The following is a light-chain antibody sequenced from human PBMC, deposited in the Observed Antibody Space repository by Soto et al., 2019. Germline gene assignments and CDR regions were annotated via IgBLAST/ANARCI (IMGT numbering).Light chain of an antibody. V-gene: IGKV3-20*01. CDR2: STS. Sequence: EIVLTQSPGTLSLSPGERATLSCRASQSVSSSYLTWYQQKPGQAPRLLIYSTSARATGIPDRFSGSGSGTDFTLTIRRLEPEDFAVYFCQLFGTSPWTFGQGTKVDIK. CDR3: QLFGTSPWT. CDR1: QSVSSSY. J-gene: IGKJ1*01.